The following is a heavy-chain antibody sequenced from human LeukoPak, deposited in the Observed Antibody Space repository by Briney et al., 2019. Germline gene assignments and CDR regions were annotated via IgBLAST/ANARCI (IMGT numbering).Heavy chain of an antibody. CDR1: GFTFSTYP. CDR3: ARDRVAVYCSGGNCQSRYYYYDMDV. J-gene: IGHJ6*02. D-gene: IGHD2-15*01. CDR2: ISYDGSGK. Sequence: GGSLRLSCAASGFTFSTYPMHWVRQAPGKGLEWVAFISYDGSGKVLPDSVKGRFAISRDNSNNTLYLQMNSLRPEDTAVYFCARDRVAVYCSGGNCQSRYYYYDMDVWGQGTTVTVSS. V-gene: IGHV3-30*09.